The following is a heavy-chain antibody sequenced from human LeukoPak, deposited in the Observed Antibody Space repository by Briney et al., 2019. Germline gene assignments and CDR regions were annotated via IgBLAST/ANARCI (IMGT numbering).Heavy chain of an antibody. CDR3: ARTISGWYYFDY. D-gene: IGHD6-13*01. Sequence: SETLSLTCSASGGSNSAYYWSWIRQPPGKGLEWIGYINYSGRTDFNPSLKGRVTISVDTSKNQISLKLSSVTAADTAVFYCARTISGWYYFDYWGQGTLVTVCS. CDR1: GGSNSAYY. CDR2: INYSGRT. V-gene: IGHV4-59*08. J-gene: IGHJ4*02.